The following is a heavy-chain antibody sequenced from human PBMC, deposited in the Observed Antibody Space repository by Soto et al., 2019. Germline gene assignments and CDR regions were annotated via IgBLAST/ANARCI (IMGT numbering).Heavy chain of an antibody. CDR3: ARDRGGYGPPDV. CDR1: GFSFSDSY. V-gene: IGHV3-11*06. D-gene: IGHD3-10*01. CDR2: SSGSSGYT. J-gene: IGHJ6*02. Sequence: QVQLVESGGCLVKPGGSLRLSCAASGFSFSDSYMSWIRQAPGKGLEWVAYSSGSSGYTGYADSVKGRFTISRDNAKNSLYLQMNSLRVEDTAVYYCARDRGGYGPPDVWGQGTTVTVSS.